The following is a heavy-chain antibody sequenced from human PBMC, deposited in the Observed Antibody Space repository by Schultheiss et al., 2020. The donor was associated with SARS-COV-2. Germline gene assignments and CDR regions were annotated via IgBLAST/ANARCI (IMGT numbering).Heavy chain of an antibody. J-gene: IGHJ3*02. V-gene: IGHV4-39*07. CDR2: IYYSGST. Sequence: SETLSLTCTVSGGSISSSSYYWGWIRQPPGKGLEWIGSIYYSGSTNYNPSLKSRVTISVDTSKNQFSLKLSSVTAADTAVYYCARGGKDIVVVPAANDAFDIWGQGTMVTVSS. CDR1: GGSISSSSYY. D-gene: IGHD2-2*01. CDR3: ARGGKDIVVVPAANDAFDI.